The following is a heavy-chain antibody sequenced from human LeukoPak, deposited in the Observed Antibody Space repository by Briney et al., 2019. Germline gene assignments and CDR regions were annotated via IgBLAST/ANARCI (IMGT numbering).Heavy chain of an antibody. D-gene: IGHD6-6*01. J-gene: IGHJ4*02. Sequence: GGSLRLSCAGSGFTFSNYWMSWVRQAPGKGLEWVANIQQDGSVKYYVDSVRGRFTIFRDSAKRSLYLQVNYLRAEDTAIYFCARIGYSSSSFDYWGQGTLVIVSS. CDR3: ARIGYSSSSFDY. V-gene: IGHV3-7*01. CDR1: GFTFSNYW. CDR2: IQQDGSVK.